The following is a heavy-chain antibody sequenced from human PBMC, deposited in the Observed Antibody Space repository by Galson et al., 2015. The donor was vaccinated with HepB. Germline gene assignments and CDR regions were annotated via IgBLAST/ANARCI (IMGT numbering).Heavy chain of an antibody. V-gene: IGHV3-30-3*01. Sequence: SLRLSCAASGFTFSSYAMHWVRQAPGKGLEWVAVISYDGSNKYYADSVKGRFTISRDNSKNTLYLQMNSLRAEDTAVYYCARDRDIVVVTAILGYWGQGTLVTVSS. D-gene: IGHD2-21*02. CDR2: ISYDGSNK. J-gene: IGHJ4*02. CDR3: ARDRDIVVVTAILGY. CDR1: GFTFSSYA.